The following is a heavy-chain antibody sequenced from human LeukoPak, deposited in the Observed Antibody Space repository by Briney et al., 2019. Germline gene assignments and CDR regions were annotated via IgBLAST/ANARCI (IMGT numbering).Heavy chain of an antibody. CDR2: IYYSGST. CDR3: ARSGSTVTVPAFDY. Sequence: SETLSLTCTVSGGSISSYYWSWIRQPPGKGLEWIGYIYYSGSTNYNPSLKSRVTISVDTSKNQFSLKLSSVTAADTAVCYCARSGSTVTVPAFDYWGQGTLVTVSS. J-gene: IGHJ4*02. V-gene: IGHV4-59*01. D-gene: IGHD4-17*01. CDR1: GGSISSYY.